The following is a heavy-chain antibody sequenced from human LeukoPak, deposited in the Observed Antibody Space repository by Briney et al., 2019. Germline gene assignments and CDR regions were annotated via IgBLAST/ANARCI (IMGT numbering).Heavy chain of an antibody. J-gene: IGHJ4*02. V-gene: IGHV4-61*02. D-gene: IGHD3-22*01. CDR2: IYTSGST. Sequence: SETLSLTCTVSSGSISSGSYYWSWIRHPAGKGLEWIGRIYTSGSTNYNPSLKSRVTISVDTSKNQFSLKLSSVTAADTAVYYCATDYYDSSGYYYPLLYWGQGTLVTVSS. CDR3: ATDYYDSSGYYYPLLY. CDR1: SGSISSGSYY.